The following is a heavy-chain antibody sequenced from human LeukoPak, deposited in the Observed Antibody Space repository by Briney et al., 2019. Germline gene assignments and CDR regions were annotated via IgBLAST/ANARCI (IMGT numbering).Heavy chain of an antibody. J-gene: IGHJ5*02. CDR3: AREHTAMAPVRWFDP. CDR1: GYTFTSYY. V-gene: IGHV1-46*01. Sequence: ASVKVSCKASGYTFTSYYMHWVRQAPGQGLEWMGTINPSGGSTSYAQKFQGRVTMTRDTSTSTVYMELSSLRSEDTAVYYCAREHTAMAPVRWFDPWGQGTLVTVSS. D-gene: IGHD5-18*01. CDR2: INPSGGST.